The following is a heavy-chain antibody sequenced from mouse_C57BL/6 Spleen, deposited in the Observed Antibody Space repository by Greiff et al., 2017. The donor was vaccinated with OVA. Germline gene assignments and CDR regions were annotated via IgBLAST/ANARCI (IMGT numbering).Heavy chain of an antibody. J-gene: IGHJ4*01. Sequence: VQLQQSGPELVKPGASVKISCKASGYAFSSSWMNWVKQRPGKGLEWIGRIYPGDGDTNYNGKFKGKATLTADKSSSTAYMQLSSLTSEDSAVYFCARSGYSNYARDAMDYWGQGTSVTVSS. CDR2: IYPGDGDT. CDR1: GYAFSSSW. V-gene: IGHV1-82*01. CDR3: ARSGYSNYARDAMDY. D-gene: IGHD2-5*01.